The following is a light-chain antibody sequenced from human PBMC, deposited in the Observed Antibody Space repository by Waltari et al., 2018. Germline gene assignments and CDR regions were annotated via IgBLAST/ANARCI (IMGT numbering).Light chain of an antibody. CDR2: DVS. Sequence: QSALPQPASVFGSPGKSITISCTGTSSDVGGYNYVSWYQQHPGKAPKHMIYDVSKRPAGVSSRFSGSKSGNTASLTISGLQAEDEADYYCSSYTSSSTYVFGTGTKVTVL. J-gene: IGLJ1*01. CDR1: SSDVGGYNY. V-gene: IGLV2-14*01. CDR3: SSYTSSSTYV.